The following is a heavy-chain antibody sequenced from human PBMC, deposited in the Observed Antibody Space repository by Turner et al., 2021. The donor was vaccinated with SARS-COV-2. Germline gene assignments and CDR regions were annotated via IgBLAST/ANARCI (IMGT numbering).Heavy chain of an antibody. CDR3: ARNSPKWYYDDSSGYYDY. V-gene: IGHV4-39*01. D-gene: IGHD3-22*01. Sequence: QLLLQESGPGLVKPSETLSLTCTVSGGSISSRSYFWGWIRQPPGKGLEWIGSIYYSGCTYHNPSLKSRVTRSVDTSKNQFSLKLSSVTAADTAVYYCARNSPKWYYDDSSGYYDYWGQGTLVTVSS. J-gene: IGHJ4*02. CDR1: GGSISSRSYF. CDR2: IYYSGCT.